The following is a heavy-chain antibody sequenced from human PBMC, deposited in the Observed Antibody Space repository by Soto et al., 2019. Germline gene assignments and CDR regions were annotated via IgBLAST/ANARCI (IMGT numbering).Heavy chain of an antibody. J-gene: IGHJ4*02. CDR3: AKKKVQRRDGDKRHFDY. Sequence: QVQLVESGGGVVQPGRSLRLSCAASGFTFSSYGMHWVRQAPGKGLEWVAVISYDGSNKYYADSVKGRFTISRDNSKNTLYLQMNSLRAEDTAVYYCAKKKVQRRDGDKRHFDYWGQGTLVTVSS. CDR1: GFTFSSYG. CDR2: ISYDGSNK. V-gene: IGHV3-30*18. D-gene: IGHD1-1*01.